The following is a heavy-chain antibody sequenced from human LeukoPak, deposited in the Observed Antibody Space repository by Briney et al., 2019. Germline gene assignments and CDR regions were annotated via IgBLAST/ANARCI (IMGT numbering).Heavy chain of an antibody. Sequence: GGSLRLSCAASGLTVNINYMSWVRQAPGKGLEWVAVISYDGSNKYYADSVKGRFTISRDNSKNTLYLQMNSLRPEDTAVYYCAKDHGIAVAGSVQSFDYWGQGTLVTVSS. J-gene: IGHJ4*02. V-gene: IGHV3-30*18. D-gene: IGHD6-19*01. CDR3: AKDHGIAVAGSVQSFDY. CDR1: GLTVNINY. CDR2: ISYDGSNK.